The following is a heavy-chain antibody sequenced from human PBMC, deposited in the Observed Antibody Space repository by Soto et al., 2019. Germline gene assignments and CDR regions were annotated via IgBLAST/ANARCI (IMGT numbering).Heavy chain of an antibody. CDR1: GGSISSSSYY. CDR3: ARFYCSGGSCYENYYYGMDV. CDR2: IYYSGST. D-gene: IGHD2-15*01. Sequence: PSETLSLTCTVSGGSISSSSYYWGWIRQPPGKGLEWIGSIYYSGSTYYNPSLKSRVTISVGTSKNQFSLKLSSVTAADTAVYYCARFYCSGGSCYENYYYGMDVRGQGTTVTVSS. J-gene: IGHJ6*02. V-gene: IGHV4-39*01.